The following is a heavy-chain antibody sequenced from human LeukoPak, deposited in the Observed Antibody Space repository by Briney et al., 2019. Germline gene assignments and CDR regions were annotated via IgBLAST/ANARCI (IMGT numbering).Heavy chain of an antibody. Sequence: SETLSLTCAVYGGSFSGYYWSWIRQPPGKGLEWIGEISHSGSTNYNPSLKSRVTISVDTSKNQFSLKLSSVTAADTAVYYCARGRRDNWFDPWGQGTLVTVSS. CDR3: ARGRRDNWFDP. CDR2: ISHSGST. J-gene: IGHJ5*02. V-gene: IGHV4-34*01. CDR1: GGSFSGYY.